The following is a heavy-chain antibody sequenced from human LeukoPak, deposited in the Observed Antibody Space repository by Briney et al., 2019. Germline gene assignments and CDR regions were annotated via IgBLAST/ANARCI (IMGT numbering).Heavy chain of an antibody. CDR2: ISGDSFHI. V-gene: IGHV3-21*04. CDR1: GFTFTSYS. D-gene: IGHD5-12*01. J-gene: IGHJ4*02. Sequence: GGSLRLSCAAAGFTFTSYSMNWVRQAPGRGLEWVSSISGDSFHIYYADSVRGRFTISRDNSKNTLYLQMNSLRAEDTAVYYCAKVGSGYDYAFDYWGQGTLVTVSS. CDR3: AKVGSGYDYAFDY.